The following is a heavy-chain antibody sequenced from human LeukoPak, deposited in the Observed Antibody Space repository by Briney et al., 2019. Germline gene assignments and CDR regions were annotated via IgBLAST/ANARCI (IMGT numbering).Heavy chain of an antibody. CDR1: GGSVSSGRYY. Sequence: SETLSHTCTVSGGSVSSGRYYWSWIRQPPGKGLEWIGYFYYSGSINYNAPLKSRVTISVDTSKNQFSLKLSSVTAADTAVYYCARAFPYFYDSSGSRLGDAFDIWGQGTMVTVSS. V-gene: IGHV4-61*01. CDR2: FYYSGSI. J-gene: IGHJ3*02. CDR3: ARAFPYFYDSSGSRLGDAFDI. D-gene: IGHD3-22*01.